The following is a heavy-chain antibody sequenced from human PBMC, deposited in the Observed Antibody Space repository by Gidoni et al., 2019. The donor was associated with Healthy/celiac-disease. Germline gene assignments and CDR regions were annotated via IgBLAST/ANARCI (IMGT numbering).Heavy chain of an antibody. V-gene: IGHV3-33*01. D-gene: IGHD3-16*01. Sequence: QVQLVESGGGVVQPGRSLRLSCAASGFTFSSYGMHWVRQAPGKGLEWVAVIWYDGSNKYYADSVKGRFTISRDNSKNTLYLQMNSLRAEDTAMYYCARGWGAEGAFDIWGQGTMVTVSS. CDR3: ARGWGAEGAFDI. CDR2: IWYDGSNK. CDR1: GFTFSSYG. J-gene: IGHJ3*02.